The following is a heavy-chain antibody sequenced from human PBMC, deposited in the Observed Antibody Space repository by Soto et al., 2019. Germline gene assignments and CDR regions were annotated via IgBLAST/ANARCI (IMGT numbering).Heavy chain of an antibody. D-gene: IGHD3-22*01. V-gene: IGHV1-3*01. CDR3: ARGERYYYDSSGYFGFDY. CDR1: GYTFTNYA. Sequence: ASVKVSCKASGYTFTNYAIHWVRQAPGQRFEWMGWINAGNGNTKYSQKFQGRATITRDTSASTAYMELSSLRSEDTAVHYCARGERYYYDSSGYFGFDYWGQGTLVTVSS. J-gene: IGHJ4*02. CDR2: INAGNGNT.